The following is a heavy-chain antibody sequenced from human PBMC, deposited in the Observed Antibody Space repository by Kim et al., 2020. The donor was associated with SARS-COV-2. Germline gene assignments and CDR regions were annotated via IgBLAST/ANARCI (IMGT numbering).Heavy chain of an antibody. CDR2: SYYSGST. D-gene: IGHD1-26*01. Sequence: SETLSLTCTVSGGSISSGSYYWNWNRQPPGKGLEWIGYSYYSGSTNYNPSLKSRVTISIDMSKNQSPLMLNSMPDTDNAAYYCCRWGLWGATFLWALCTL. CDR3: CRWGLWGATFL. V-gene: IGHV4-61*01. J-gene: IGHJ1*01. CDR1: GGSISSGSYY.